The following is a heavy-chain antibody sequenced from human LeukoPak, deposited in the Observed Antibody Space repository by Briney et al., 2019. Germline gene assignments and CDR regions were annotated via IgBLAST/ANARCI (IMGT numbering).Heavy chain of an antibody. J-gene: IGHJ4*02. Sequence: PGASMSLSCAASGFIFSSYEMNWLHQAPGKGLEWVSYISSSGSTIYYAYSVKGRFTISRDNAKNSLYLQMTSLIAEDTPFYYCARTLLRYGTRGFDYWGQGTLVTVSS. V-gene: IGHV3-48*03. CDR2: ISSSGSTI. CDR1: GFIFSSYE. D-gene: IGHD3-16*01. CDR3: ARTLLRYGTRGFDY.